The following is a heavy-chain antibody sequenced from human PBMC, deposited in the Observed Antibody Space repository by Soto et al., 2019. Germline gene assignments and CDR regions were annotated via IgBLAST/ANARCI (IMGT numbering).Heavy chain of an antibody. CDR3: ARGFEY. V-gene: IGHV3-74*01. CDR1: GFTFSTFW. CDR2: INSDGSST. Sequence: GGSLRLSCEASGFTFSTFWMHWVRQAPGKGLVWVSRINSDGSSTNYADSVKGRVTISRDNAKNTLYLQLNSLRPEDTAVYYCARGFEYWGQGTLVTVSS. J-gene: IGHJ4*02.